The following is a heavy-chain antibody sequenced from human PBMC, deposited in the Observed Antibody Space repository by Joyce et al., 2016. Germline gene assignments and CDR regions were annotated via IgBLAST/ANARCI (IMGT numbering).Heavy chain of an antibody. Sequence: QVQLQESGPRLVKPSETLSLTCNVSGDSISHHYWTWIRQPPGKGLECIGYVYYSGSANYNPSLKSRVTISVDTAKNQFSLKLSSVTAADSAVYYCARANVEMASVASYYFDYWGPGTLVTVSS. J-gene: IGHJ4*02. V-gene: IGHV4-59*11. CDR3: ARANVEMASVASYYFDY. D-gene: IGHD5-24*01. CDR1: GDSISHHY. CDR2: VYYSGSA.